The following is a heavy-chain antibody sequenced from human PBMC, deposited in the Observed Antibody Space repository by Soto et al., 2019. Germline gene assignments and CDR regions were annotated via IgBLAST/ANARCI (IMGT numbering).Heavy chain of an antibody. J-gene: IGHJ5*02. V-gene: IGHV3-23*01. CDR1: GFTFSSYV. CDR3: AKEMGDYYDSSGSWFDP. Sequence: GWSLRLSCAAPGFTFSSYVMSWVRQAPGKGLEWVSAISGSGGNTYYADSVKGRFTISRDNSKNTLFLQMNSLRAEDTALYFCAKEMGDYYDSSGSWFDPWGQGTLVNVSS. D-gene: IGHD3-22*01. CDR2: ISGSGGNT.